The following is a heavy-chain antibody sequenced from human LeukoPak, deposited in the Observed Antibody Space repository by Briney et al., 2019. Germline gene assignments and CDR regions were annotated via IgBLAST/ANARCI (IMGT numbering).Heavy chain of an antibody. CDR2: IYTSGST. CDR3: AITSYDFWSGYSYYFDY. V-gene: IGHV4-4*07. CDR1: GGSISSYY. Sequence: SETLSLTCTVSGGSISSYYWSWIRQPAGKGLEWIGRIYTSGSTNYNPSLKSRVTMSVDTSKNQFSLKLSPVTAADTAVYYCAITSYDFWSGYSYYFDYWGQGTLVTVSS. D-gene: IGHD3-3*01. J-gene: IGHJ4*02.